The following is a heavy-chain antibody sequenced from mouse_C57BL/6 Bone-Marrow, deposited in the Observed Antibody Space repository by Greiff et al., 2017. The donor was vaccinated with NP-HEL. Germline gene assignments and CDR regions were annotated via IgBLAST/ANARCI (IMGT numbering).Heavy chain of an antibody. CDR1: GYAFSSSW. CDR2: IYPGDGDT. D-gene: IGHD1-1*01. J-gene: IGHJ2*01. Sequence: VKLMESGPELVKPGASVKISCKASGYAFSSSWMNWVKQRPGKGLEWIGRIYPGDGDTNYNGKFKGKATLTADKSSSTAYMQLSSLTSEDSAVYFCARALYGSSSFDYWGQGTTLTVSS. V-gene: IGHV1-82*01. CDR3: ARALYGSSSFDY.